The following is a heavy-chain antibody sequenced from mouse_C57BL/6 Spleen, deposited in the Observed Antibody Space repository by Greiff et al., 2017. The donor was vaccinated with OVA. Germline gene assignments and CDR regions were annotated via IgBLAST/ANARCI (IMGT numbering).Heavy chain of an antibody. Sequence: EVQLQESGPGMVKPSQSLSLTCTVTGYSITSGYDWHWIRHFPGNKLEWMGYISYSGSTNYNPSLKSRISITHDTSKNHFFLKLNSVTTEDTATYYCARGGYDYPLAYWGQGTLVTVSA. CDR2: ISYSGST. D-gene: IGHD2-4*01. J-gene: IGHJ3*01. CDR3: ARGGYDYPLAY. CDR1: GYSITSGYD. V-gene: IGHV3-1*01.